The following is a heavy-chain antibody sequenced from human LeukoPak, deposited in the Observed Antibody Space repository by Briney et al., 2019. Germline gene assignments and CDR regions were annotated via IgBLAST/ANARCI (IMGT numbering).Heavy chain of an antibody. CDR3: VLVADCSSTRCYLEY. CDR2: IYNSGST. J-gene: IGHJ4*02. Sequence: SETLSLTCAVSGGSISSSNWWSWVRQPPGKGLEWTGEIYNSGSTNYNPSLKSRATISVDKSKNQFSLKLSSVTAANTAYYYCVLVADCSSTRCYLEYWGKGTLVTVSS. CDR1: GGSISSSNW. D-gene: IGHD2-2*01. V-gene: IGHV4-4*02.